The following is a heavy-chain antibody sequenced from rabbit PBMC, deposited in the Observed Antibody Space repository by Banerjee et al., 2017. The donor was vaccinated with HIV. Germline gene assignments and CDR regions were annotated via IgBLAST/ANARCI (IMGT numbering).Heavy chain of an antibody. J-gene: IGHJ4*01. V-gene: IGHV1S40*01. CDR1: GIDFTSYYY. Sequence: QSLEESGGGLVKPEGSLTITCTASGIDFTSYYYMCWVRQAPGKGLEWIGCIWNGDGSTYYASWAKGRFTISKTSSTTVTLQMTSLTAADTATYFCARGIETMTSNLWGQGTLVTVS. CDR3: ARGIETMTSNL. D-gene: IGHD2-1*01. CDR2: IWNGDGST.